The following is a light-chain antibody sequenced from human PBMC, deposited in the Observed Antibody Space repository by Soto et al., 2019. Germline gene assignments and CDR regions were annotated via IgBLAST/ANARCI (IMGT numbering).Light chain of an antibody. V-gene: IGLV1-40*01. J-gene: IGLJ1*01. CDR3: KSFDGSLSAYV. Sequence: QSVLTQPPSVSGAPGQRVTISCTGSSSNIGAGYDVHWYQQLPGTAPKLLIYGNNNRPSGVPDRFSGSKSGSSASLAITGLQAEDEADYYCKSFDGSLSAYVFGTGTKVTVL. CDR2: GNN. CDR1: SSNIGAGYD.